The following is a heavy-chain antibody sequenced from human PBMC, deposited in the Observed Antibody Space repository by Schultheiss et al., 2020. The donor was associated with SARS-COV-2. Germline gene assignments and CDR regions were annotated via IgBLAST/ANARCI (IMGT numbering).Heavy chain of an antibody. V-gene: IGHV3-13*04. D-gene: IGHD1-7*01. CDR3: ARVGWGTWNYANGMDV. CDR2: IGIAGDT. Sequence: GESLKISCAASGFTFSSSDMYWVRQATGKGLEWVSFIGIAGDTYYPGSVKGRFSISRENARNSLYLQMNSLRAEDTAVYYCARVGWGTWNYANGMDVWGQGTTVTVSS. CDR1: GFTFSSSD. J-gene: IGHJ6*02.